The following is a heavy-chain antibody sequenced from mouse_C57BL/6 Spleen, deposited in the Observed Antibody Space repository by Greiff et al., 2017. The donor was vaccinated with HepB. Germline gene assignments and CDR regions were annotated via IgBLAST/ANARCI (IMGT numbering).Heavy chain of an antibody. V-gene: IGHV5-4*01. D-gene: IGHD3-2*02. CDR3: AREAQAPYLDY. CDR2: ISDGGSYT. CDR1: GFTFSSYA. J-gene: IGHJ2*01. Sequence: EVQLVESGGGLVKPGGSLKLSCAASGFTFSSYAMSWVRQTPENRLEWVATISDGGSYTYYPDNVKGRFTISRDNAKNNLYLQMSHLKSEDTAMYYCAREAQAPYLDYWGQGTTLTVSS.